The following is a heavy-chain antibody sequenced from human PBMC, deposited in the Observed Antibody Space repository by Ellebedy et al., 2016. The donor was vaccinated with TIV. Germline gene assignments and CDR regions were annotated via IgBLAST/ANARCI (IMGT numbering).Heavy chain of an antibody. D-gene: IGHD2-15*01. J-gene: IGHJ4*02. Sequence: GSLRLSCTVSGGSISRTTYSWGWIRQPPGKGLECIGSMHYSGSTDYNPSLKSRVSISVDTSKNQFSLNLSSVTAADTALYYCARVSGGYFDYWGQGALVTVSS. CDR3: ARVSGGYFDY. CDR1: GGSISRTTYS. V-gene: IGHV4-39*07. CDR2: MHYSGST.